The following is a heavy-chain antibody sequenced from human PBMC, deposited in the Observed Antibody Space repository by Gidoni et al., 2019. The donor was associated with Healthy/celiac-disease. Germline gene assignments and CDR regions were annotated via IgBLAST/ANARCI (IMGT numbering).Heavy chain of an antibody. Sequence: QVQLVQSGAEVKKPGASVKVSCKAYGYTFTGYYMHWVRQAPGQGLEWMGCINPNSGGTNYAQKFQGWVTMTRDTSISTAYMELSRLRSDDTAVYYCAREWGDSSGNDAFDIWGQGTMVTVSS. J-gene: IGHJ3*02. D-gene: IGHD6-19*01. CDR3: AREWGDSSGNDAFDI. CDR1: GYTFTGYY. V-gene: IGHV1-2*04. CDR2: INPNSGGT.